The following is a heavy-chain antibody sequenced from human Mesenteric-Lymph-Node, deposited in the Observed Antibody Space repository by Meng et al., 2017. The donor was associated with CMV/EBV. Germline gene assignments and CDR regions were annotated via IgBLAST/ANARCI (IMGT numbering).Heavy chain of an antibody. J-gene: IGHJ4*02. CDR3: ASSPTVFGVVIMPY. V-gene: IGHV3-30*02. CDR1: GFAFSAYD. Sequence: GESLKISCAASGFAFSAYDMHWVRQAPGKGLEWLAFIRYDGSNEYFADSVKGRFTISRDNSKNTLYLQMNSLRAEDTAVYSCASSPTVFGVVIMPYWGQGTLVTVSS. CDR2: IRYDGSNE. D-gene: IGHD3-3*01.